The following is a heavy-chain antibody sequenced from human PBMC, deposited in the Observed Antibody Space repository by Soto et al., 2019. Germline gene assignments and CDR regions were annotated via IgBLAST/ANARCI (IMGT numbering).Heavy chain of an antibody. Sequence: PSETLSLTCAVYGGSFSGYYWSWIRQPPGKGLEWIGGINHSGSDNDNPSLKSRVTMSVDTSKNQFSLKLSSVTAADTAVYYCARGGTVTTLFYYYYYYMDVWGKGTTVTVSS. CDR3: ARGGTVTTLFYYYYYYMDV. CDR1: GGSFSGYY. CDR2: INHSGSD. J-gene: IGHJ6*03. V-gene: IGHV4-34*01. D-gene: IGHD4-17*01.